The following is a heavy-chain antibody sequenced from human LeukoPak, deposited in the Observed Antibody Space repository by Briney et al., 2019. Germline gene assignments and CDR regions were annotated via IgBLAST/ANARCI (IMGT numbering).Heavy chain of an antibody. V-gene: IGHV3-23*01. CDR2: ISGSGGST. D-gene: IGHD3-10*01. CDR3: AKHGIPDTMVREDYGMDV. Sequence: TGGSLRPSCAASGLTFSSYAMGWVRQAPGKGLGWVSAISGSGGSTYYAHSVKGPFTISRDNSKNTLYLQMNSLRAEDTAVYYCAKHGIPDTMVREDYGMDVWGQGTTVTVSS. J-gene: IGHJ6*02. CDR1: GLTFSSYA.